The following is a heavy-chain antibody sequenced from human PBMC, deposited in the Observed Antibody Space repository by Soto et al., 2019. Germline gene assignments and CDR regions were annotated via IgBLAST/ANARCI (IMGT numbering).Heavy chain of an antibody. CDR3: ARDLFGSGSYIYSYAMDV. V-gene: IGHV1-2*04. D-gene: IGHD3-10*01. CDR1: GYTFTGYY. J-gene: IGHJ6*02. CDR2: INPNSGGT. Sequence: ASVKVSCKASGYTFTGYYMHWVRQAPGQGLEWMGWINPNSGGTNYAQKFQGWVTMTRDTSISTAYMELSRLRSDDTAVYYCARDLFGSGSYIYSYAMDVPGQATTVT.